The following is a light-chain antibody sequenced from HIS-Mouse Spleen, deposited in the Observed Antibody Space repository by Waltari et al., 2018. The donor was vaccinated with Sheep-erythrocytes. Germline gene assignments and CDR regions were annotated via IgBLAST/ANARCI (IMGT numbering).Light chain of an antibody. J-gene: IGLJ1*01. CDR1: SSDVGGYNY. CDR3: CSYAGSYNHV. Sequence: QSALTQPRSVSGSPVQSVTISCTGTSSDVGGYNYVSWYQQHPGKAPKLMIYEVSKRPSGVPDRFSGSKSGNTASLTISGLQAEDEADYYCCSYAGSYNHVFATGTKVTVL. CDR2: EVS. V-gene: IGLV2-11*01.